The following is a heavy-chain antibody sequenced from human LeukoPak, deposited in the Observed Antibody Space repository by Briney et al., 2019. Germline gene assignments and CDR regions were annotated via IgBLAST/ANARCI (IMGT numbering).Heavy chain of an antibody. Sequence: PGGSLRLSCAASGFTFSSYSMNWVRQAPGKGLEWVSSISSSSSYIHYADSVKGRFTISRDNAKNSLYLQMNSLRAEDTAVYYCARGLEAAAGSFDYRGQGTLVTVSS. J-gene: IGHJ4*02. CDR2: ISSSSSYI. V-gene: IGHV3-21*01. D-gene: IGHD6-13*01. CDR1: GFTFSSYS. CDR3: ARGLEAAAGSFDY.